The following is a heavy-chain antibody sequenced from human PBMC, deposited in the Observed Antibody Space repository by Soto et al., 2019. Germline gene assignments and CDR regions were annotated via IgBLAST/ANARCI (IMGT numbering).Heavy chain of an antibody. CDR2: ISAYNGNT. J-gene: IGHJ6*02. D-gene: IGHD2-2*01. CDR1: GYTFTSYG. V-gene: IGHV1-18*01. CDR3: ARMVVPAAFVRYYDYYGMDV. Sequence: ASVKVSCKASGYTFTSYGISWVRQAPGQGLEWMGWISAYNGNTNYAQKLQGRVTMTTDTSTSTAYMELRSLRSDDTAVYYCARMVVPAAFVRYYDYYGMDVWGQGTTVTVSS.